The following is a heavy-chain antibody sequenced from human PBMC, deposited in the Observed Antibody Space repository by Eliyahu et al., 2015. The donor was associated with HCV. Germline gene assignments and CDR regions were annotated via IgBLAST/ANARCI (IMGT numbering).Heavy chain of an antibody. D-gene: IGHD2-2*01. V-gene: IGHV5-10-1*01. CDR1: GXSFTXYW. J-gene: IGHJ5*02. Sequence: EVQLVQSGAEVKKPGESLXISCKGSGXSFTXYWISWXRQMPGKGLEWMGRIDPSDSYTNYSPSFQGHVTISADKSISTAYLQWSSLKASDTAMYYCARHGPATAHVSWQIDPWGQGTLVTVSS. CDR3: ARHGPATAHVSWQIDP. CDR2: IDPSDSYT.